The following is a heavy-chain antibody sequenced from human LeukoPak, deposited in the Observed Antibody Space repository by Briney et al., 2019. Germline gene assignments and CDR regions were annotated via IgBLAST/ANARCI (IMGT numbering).Heavy chain of an antibody. CDR3: TRHGMITFGGVIVPGAFDI. J-gene: IGHJ3*02. CDR1: GFTFGDYA. D-gene: IGHD3-16*02. Sequence: GGSLRLSCTASGFTFGDYAMSWFRQAPGKGLEWVGFIRGKAYGGTTEYAASVKGRFTISRDDSKSIAYLQMNSLKTEDTAVYYCTRHGMITFGGVIVPGAFDIWGQGTMVTVSS. CDR2: IRGKAYGGTT. V-gene: IGHV3-49*03.